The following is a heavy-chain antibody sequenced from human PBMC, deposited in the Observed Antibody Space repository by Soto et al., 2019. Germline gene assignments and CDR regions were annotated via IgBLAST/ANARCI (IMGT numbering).Heavy chain of an antibody. CDR1: GFTFSDAW. CDR2: IKSKADGGTI. D-gene: IGHD3-10*01. CDR3: STFAFYGVDV. Sequence: EVQLVESGGGLVEPGGSLRLSCAASGFTFSDAWMNWVRQAPGKGLEWVARIKSKADGGTIDYAASVRGRFTISGDDSKNTVYLQMNSLKIEDTAIYYCSTFAFYGVDVWGQGTTVTVSS. V-gene: IGHV3-15*07. J-gene: IGHJ6*02.